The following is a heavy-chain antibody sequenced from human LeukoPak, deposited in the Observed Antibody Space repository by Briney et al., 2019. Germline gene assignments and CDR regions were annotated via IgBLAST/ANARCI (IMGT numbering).Heavy chain of an antibody. V-gene: IGHV6-1*01. CDR1: GDSVSSNSVT. CDR3: ARRLTQYDCFDP. Sequence: SQTLSLTCAISGDSVSSNSVTWNWIRQSPSRGLEWLARTYYRSTWYNDYAVSVRGRITVNPDTSKNQFSLHLNSVTPEDTAVYYCARRLTQYDCFDPWGQGILVTVSS. D-gene: IGHD2-2*01. CDR2: TYYRSTWYN. J-gene: IGHJ5*02.